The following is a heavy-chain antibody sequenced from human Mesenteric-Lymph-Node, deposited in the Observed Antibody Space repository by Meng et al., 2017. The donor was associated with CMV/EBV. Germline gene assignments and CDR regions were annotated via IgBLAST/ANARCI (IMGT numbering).Heavy chain of an antibody. Sequence: SCKAAGYTFTGYYIHWVRQAPGQGLEWMGRINANSGDTKYAQNFQGRVTMTRDTSSSITYMELRSLRSDDTAIYYCGRDLVAAALDYWGQGALVTVSS. D-gene: IGHD2-2*01. CDR3: GRDLVAAALDY. CDR2: INANSGDT. J-gene: IGHJ4*02. CDR1: GYTFTGYY. V-gene: IGHV1-2*06.